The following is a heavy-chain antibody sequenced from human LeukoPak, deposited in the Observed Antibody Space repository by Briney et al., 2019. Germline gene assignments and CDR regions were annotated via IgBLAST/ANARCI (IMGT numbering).Heavy chain of an antibody. CDR1: GGSISSGDYY. D-gene: IGHD5-18*01. CDR2: IYYSGST. V-gene: IGHV4-61*08. J-gene: IGHJ4*02. CDR3: AGLYRYGPVDY. Sequence: SQTLSLTCTVSGGSISSGDYYWSWIRQPTGKGLEWIGYIYYSGSTNYNPSLKSRVTISVDTSKNQFSLKLSSVTAADTAVYYCAGLYRYGPVDYWGQGTLVTVSS.